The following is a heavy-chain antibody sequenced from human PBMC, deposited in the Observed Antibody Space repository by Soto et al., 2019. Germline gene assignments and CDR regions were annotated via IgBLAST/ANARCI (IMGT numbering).Heavy chain of an antibody. Sequence: GESLKISCKGSGHSFTSYWISWVRQMPGKGLEWMGRIDPSDSYTNYSPSFQGHVTISADKSISTAYLQWSSLKASDTAMYYCASAPSGKNYYGMDVWGQGTTVTAP. D-gene: IGHD1-26*01. CDR2: IDPSDSYT. J-gene: IGHJ6*02. CDR1: GHSFTSYW. CDR3: ASAPSGKNYYGMDV. V-gene: IGHV5-10-1*01.